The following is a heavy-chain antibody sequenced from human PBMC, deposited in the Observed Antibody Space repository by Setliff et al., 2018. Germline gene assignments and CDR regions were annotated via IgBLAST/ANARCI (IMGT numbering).Heavy chain of an antibody. CDR1: GGTFSSYA. Sequence: ASVKVSCKASGGTFSSYAISWVRQAPGQGLEWMGRIIPIFGTANYAQKLQGRVTMTTDTSTSTAYMELRSLRSDDTAVYYCARDLVGYCSGGSCYDWDYWGQGTLVTVSS. V-gene: IGHV1-69*05. D-gene: IGHD2-15*01. J-gene: IGHJ4*02. CDR2: IIPIFGTA. CDR3: ARDLVGYCSGGSCYDWDY.